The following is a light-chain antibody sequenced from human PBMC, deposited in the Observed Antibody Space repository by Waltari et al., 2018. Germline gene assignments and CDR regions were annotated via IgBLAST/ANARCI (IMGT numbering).Light chain of an antibody. CDR1: SSAVGSYNL. CDR2: EVS. CDR3: CSYAGSTTYV. V-gene: IGLV2-23*02. J-gene: IGLJ1*01. Sequence: QSALTPPASVSGSPGQSITISCTGTSSAVGSYNLVSWYQKHPGKAPKLMIYEVSKRPSGVSNRFSGSKSGNTASLTISGLQAEDEADYYCCSYAGSTTYVFGTGTKVTVL.